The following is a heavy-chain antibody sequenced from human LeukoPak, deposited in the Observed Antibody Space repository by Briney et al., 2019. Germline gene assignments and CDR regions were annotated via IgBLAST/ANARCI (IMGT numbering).Heavy chain of an antibody. J-gene: IGHJ6*02. CDR1: GYTFTDYY. CDR2: INPNSGGT. CDR3: ARDPYLGGSGYYIKYNYGMDV. V-gene: IGHV1-2*02. D-gene: IGHD3-3*01. Sequence: ASVKVSCKASGYTFTDYYMHWVRQAPGQGLEWMGWINPNSGGTNYAQNFQGRVTMTRETSISTAYMELSRLRSDDTAVYYCARDPYLGGSGYYIKYNYGMDVWGQGTTVTVSS.